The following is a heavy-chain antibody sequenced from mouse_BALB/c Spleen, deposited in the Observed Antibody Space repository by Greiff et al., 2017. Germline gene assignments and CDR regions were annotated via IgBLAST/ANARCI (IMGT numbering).Heavy chain of an antibody. J-gene: IGHJ2*01. Sequence: EVMLVESGGGLVQPGGSMKLSCVASGFTFSNYWMNWVRQSPEKGLEWVAEIRLKSNNYATHYAESVKGRFTISRDDSKSSVYLQMNNLRAEDTGIYYCTGLLGVGYGGQGTTLTVSS. V-gene: IGHV6-6*02. CDR2: IRLKSNNYAT. CDR1: GFTFSNYW. D-gene: IGHD1-1*01. CDR3: TGLLGVGY.